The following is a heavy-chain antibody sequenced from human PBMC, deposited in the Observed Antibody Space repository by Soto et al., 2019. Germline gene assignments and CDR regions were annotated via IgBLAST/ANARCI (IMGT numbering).Heavy chain of an antibody. V-gene: IGHV1-46*01. J-gene: IGHJ6*02. D-gene: IGHD3-10*01. Sequence: ASVKVSCKASGYTFTGYYMHWVRQAPGQGLEWMGIINPSGGSTSYAQKFQGRVTMTRDTSTSTVYMELSSLRSEDTAVYYCAREFMGYYGSGSYNYYYGMDVWGRGTTVTVSS. CDR1: GYTFTGYY. CDR2: INPSGGST. CDR3: AREFMGYYGSGSYNYYYGMDV.